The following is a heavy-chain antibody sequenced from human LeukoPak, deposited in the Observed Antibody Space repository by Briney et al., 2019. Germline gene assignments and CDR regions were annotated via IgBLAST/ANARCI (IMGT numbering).Heavy chain of an antibody. CDR1: GFTFSSYS. CDR3: AADIVASDAFDI. Sequence: GSLRLSCAASGFTFSSYSMNWVRQAPGKGLEWVSHISSSSSTIYYADSVKGRFTISRDNAENSLYLQMNSLRAEDTAVYYCAADIVASDAFDIWGQGTMVTVSS. D-gene: IGHD5-12*01. V-gene: IGHV3-48*01. CDR2: ISSSSSTI. J-gene: IGHJ3*02.